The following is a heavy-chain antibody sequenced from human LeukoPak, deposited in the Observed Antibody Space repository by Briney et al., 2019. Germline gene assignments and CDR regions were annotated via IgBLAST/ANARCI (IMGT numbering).Heavy chain of an antibody. J-gene: IGHJ5*02. CDR3: AREPHLEGVVETKNWFDP. V-gene: IGHV3-53*01. CDR1: GFTGSHNY. D-gene: IGHD2-2*01. Sequence: PGGSLRLSCAASGFTGSHNYMSWVRQAPGKGLEWVSATHSSGGTYYADSVKGRFTISRDTSKNTLYLQINSLSVEDTAVYYCAREPHLEGVVETKNWFDPWGQGTLVTVSS. CDR2: THSSGGT.